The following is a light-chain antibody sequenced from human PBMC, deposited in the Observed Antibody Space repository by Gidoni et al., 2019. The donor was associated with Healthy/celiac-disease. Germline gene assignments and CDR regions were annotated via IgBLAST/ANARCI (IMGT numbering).Light chain of an antibody. Sequence: TVSSRASQSVSSYLAWYQQKPGQAPRLLIYDASNGATGIPARFSGSGSGTDFTLTISSLEPEDFAVYYCQQRSNWAITFGQGTRLEIK. CDR3: QQRSNWAIT. J-gene: IGKJ5*01. CDR1: QSVSSY. CDR2: DAS. V-gene: IGKV3-11*01.